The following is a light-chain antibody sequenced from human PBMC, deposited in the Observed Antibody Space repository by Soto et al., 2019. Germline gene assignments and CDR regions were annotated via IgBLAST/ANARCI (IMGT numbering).Light chain of an antibody. CDR1: QSISIY. CDR3: HQSNNSWT. Sequence: DIQMTQSPSSLSASVGDRVTITCRASQSISIYLNWYQHKPGKAPKVLISAASSLQRGVPSRFSGSGSGTFFTLTISSQHPEDFASFYCHQSNNSWTFGQGTKVDIK. CDR2: AAS. J-gene: IGKJ1*01. V-gene: IGKV1-39*01.